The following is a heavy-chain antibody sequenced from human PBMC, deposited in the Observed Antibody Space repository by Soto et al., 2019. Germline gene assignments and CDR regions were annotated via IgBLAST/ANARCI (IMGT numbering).Heavy chain of an antibody. Sequence: PGESLKLSCKGSGYSFTSYWIGWVRQMPGKGLEWMGIIYPGDSDTRYSPSFQGQVTISADKSISTAYLQWSSLKASDTAMYYCASSDSSSYYYYGMDVWGQGTTVTVSS. CDR3: ASSDSSSYYYYGMDV. V-gene: IGHV5-51*01. J-gene: IGHJ6*02. CDR2: IYPGDSDT. CDR1: GYSFTSYW. D-gene: IGHD3-22*01.